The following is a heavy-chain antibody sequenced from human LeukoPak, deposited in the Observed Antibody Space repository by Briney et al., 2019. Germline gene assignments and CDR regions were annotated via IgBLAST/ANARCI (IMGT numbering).Heavy chain of an antibody. Sequence: SETLSLTCTVSGGSISSYYWSWIRQPPGKGLEWIGYVFYSGRTDHNPSLKSRLTISVDTSKNQFSLKLSSVTAADTAVYYCARSRQQLDWFDPWGQGTLVTVSS. D-gene: IGHD6-13*01. CDR2: VFYSGRT. CDR3: ARSRQQLDWFDP. J-gene: IGHJ5*02. CDR1: GGSISSYY. V-gene: IGHV4-59*01.